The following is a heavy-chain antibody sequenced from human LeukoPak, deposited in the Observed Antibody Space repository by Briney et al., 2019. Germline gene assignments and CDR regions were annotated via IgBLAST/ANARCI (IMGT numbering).Heavy chain of an antibody. D-gene: IGHD1/OR15-1a*01. CDR3: AKSTRGTFSTFDV. CDR2: ITTGGGIT. CDR1: GLTFNSYA. Sequence: GGSVTLLCAPSGLTFNSYAVRWVRQAPGKGGEWVSCITTGGGITYYTDSVKGRFTISRDNSKNTLYMHMNGLRTEDTAVYYSAKSTRGTFSTFDVWGQGNTVTVSS. J-gene: IGHJ6*02. V-gene: IGHV3-23*01.